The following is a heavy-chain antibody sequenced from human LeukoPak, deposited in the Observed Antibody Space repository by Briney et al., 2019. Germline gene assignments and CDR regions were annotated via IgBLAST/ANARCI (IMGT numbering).Heavy chain of an antibody. CDR1: GFTFSSYS. CDR2: ISSSGATM. V-gene: IGHV3-48*01. J-gene: IGHJ4*02. Sequence: PGGSLRLSCAASGFTFSSYSMNWVRQAPGKGLEWVSYISSSGATMYYADSVRGRFTISRDTAKNSLYLQMNSLRAEDTAVYYCARAQTNWGQGTLVTVSS. CDR3: ARAQTN. D-gene: IGHD4-11*01.